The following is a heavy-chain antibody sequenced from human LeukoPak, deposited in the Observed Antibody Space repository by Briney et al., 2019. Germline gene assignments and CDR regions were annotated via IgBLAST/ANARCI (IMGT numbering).Heavy chain of an antibody. V-gene: IGHV3-74*01. D-gene: IGHD5-18*01. Sequence: GGSLRLSCAASGFTFSSYWMHWVRQAPGKGLVWVSRINSDGSSTSYADSVKGRFTISRDNSKNTLYLQMNSLRAEDTAVYYCARDQDQLWFHFDYWGQGTLVTVSS. CDR2: INSDGSST. CDR3: ARDQDQLWFHFDY. J-gene: IGHJ4*02. CDR1: GFTFSSYW.